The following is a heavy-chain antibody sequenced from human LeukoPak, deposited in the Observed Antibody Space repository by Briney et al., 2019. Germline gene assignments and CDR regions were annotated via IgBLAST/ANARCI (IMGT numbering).Heavy chain of an antibody. CDR1: GFTFSSYW. CDR3: ARDLTLGGNDAFDI. J-gene: IGHJ3*02. V-gene: IGHV3-74*01. CDR2: INSDGSST. D-gene: IGHD2-15*01. Sequence: GGSLRLSCAASGFTFSSYWMHWVRQAPGKGLVWVSRINSDGSSTSYADSVKGRFNISRDNARNTLYLQMNSLRAEDTAVYYCARDLTLGGNDAFDIWGQGTMVTVSS.